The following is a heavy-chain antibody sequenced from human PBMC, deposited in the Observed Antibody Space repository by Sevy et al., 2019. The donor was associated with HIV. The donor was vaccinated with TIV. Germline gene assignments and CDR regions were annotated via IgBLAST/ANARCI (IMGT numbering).Heavy chain of an antibody. D-gene: IGHD3-10*01. V-gene: IGHV3-21*01. Sequence: GGSLRLSCAASGFTFTTYTMNWVRQAPGKGLEWVSSITSSSNYIYYADPVKGRFTISRDNAKDSVYLQMNSLRAEDTAVYYCARPYGSGSWEAFDVWGQGTMVTVSS. CDR3: ARPYGSGSWEAFDV. J-gene: IGHJ3*01. CDR2: ITSSSNYI. CDR1: GFTFTTYT.